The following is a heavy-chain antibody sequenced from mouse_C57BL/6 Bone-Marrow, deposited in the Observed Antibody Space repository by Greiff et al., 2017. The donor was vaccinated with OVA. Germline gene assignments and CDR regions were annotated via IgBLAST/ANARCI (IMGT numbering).Heavy chain of an antibody. CDR2: IDPETGGT. Sequence: VQPVESGAELVRPGALVTLSCKASGYTFTDYEMHWVKQTPVHGLEWIGAIDPETGGTAYNQKFKGKAILTADQSSSTAYMELRSLTSEDSAVYYCTRGYSNYCAMDYWGQGTSVTVSS. D-gene: IGHD2-5*01. J-gene: IGHJ4*01. CDR3: TRGYSNYCAMDY. CDR1: GYTFTDYE. V-gene: IGHV1-15*01.